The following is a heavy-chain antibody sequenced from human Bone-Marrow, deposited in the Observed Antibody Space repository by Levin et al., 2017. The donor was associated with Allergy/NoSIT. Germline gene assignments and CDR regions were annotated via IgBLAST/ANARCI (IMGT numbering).Heavy chain of an antibody. CDR3: GKLGLQWLNQDALDS. CDR2: ISGRGTS. J-gene: IGHJ3*02. V-gene: IGHV3-23*01. D-gene: IGHD6-19*01. Sequence: PGGSLRLSCSASGFTFNNYALSWVRQAPGRGLEWLSTISGRGTSYYADSVKGRFTLSRDNSKNTLFLLLNSLRAAATAVYYCGKLGLQWLNQDALDSWGRGTKVTVSS. CDR1: GFTFNNYA.